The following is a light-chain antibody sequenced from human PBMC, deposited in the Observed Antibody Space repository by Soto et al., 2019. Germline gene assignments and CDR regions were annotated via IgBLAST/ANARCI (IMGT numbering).Light chain of an antibody. CDR2: TND. CDR3: AAWDDSLNAFYV. CDR1: SSNIGKNT. Sequence: QSVLTQPPSASGTPGQRVIVSCSRSSSNIGKNTVNWYQQLPGTAPKLLIYTNDQRPSGVPDRFSGSKSGTSASLAISGLQSEDEADYYCAAWDDSLNAFYVFGTGTKVTVL. V-gene: IGLV1-44*01. J-gene: IGLJ1*01.